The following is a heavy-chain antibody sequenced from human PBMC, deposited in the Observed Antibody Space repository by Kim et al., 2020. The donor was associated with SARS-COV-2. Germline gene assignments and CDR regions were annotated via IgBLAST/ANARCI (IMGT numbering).Heavy chain of an antibody. V-gene: IGHV5-51*01. J-gene: IGHJ4*02. Sequence: YSPSFQGQVTISADKSISTAYLQWSSLKASDTAMYYCARHSYYYDSRSDYWGQGTLVTVSS. D-gene: IGHD3-22*01. CDR3: ARHSYYYDSRSDY.